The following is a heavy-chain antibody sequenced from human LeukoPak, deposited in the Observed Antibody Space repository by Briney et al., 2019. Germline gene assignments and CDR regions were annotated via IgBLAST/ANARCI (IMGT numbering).Heavy chain of an antibody. CDR2: IYPGDSDT. Sequence: GESLKISCKGSGYSFTSYWIGWVRQMPGKGLEWMGIIYPGDSDTGYSPSFQGQVTISADKSISTAYLQWSSLKASDTAMYYCARLLGYCSRTSCYAPFDYWGQGTLVTVSS. D-gene: IGHD2-2*01. CDR1: GYSFTSYW. V-gene: IGHV5-51*01. CDR3: ARLLGYCSRTSCYAPFDY. J-gene: IGHJ4*02.